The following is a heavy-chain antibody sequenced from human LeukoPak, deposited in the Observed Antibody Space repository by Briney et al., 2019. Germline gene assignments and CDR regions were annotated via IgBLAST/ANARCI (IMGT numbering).Heavy chain of an antibody. J-gene: IGHJ4*02. D-gene: IGHD6-13*01. CDR3: ARHATSTASGLNY. CDR1: GGSIYSSSHY. Sequence: SETLSLTCSVSGGSIYSSSHYWGWIRQPPGKGLEWIGSIYYSGSTYYNSSPKSRITMSVDTSKNQFSLRLRSVTAADTAVYYCARHATSTASGLNYWGQGTLVTVSS. V-gene: IGHV4-39*01. CDR2: IYYSGST.